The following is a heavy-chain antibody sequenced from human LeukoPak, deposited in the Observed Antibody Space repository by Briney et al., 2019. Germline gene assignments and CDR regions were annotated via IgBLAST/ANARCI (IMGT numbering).Heavy chain of an antibody. CDR2: VSWNGGTI. CDR3: VKARQGTAAQIDY. CDR1: GFPFDYCP. V-gene: IGHV3-9*01. D-gene: IGHD6-6*01. J-gene: IGHJ4*02. Sequence: GSLSLSCAASGFPFDYCPLDWVRQAPGEGMEWVSGVSWNGGTIVHADSVKGRFNISRDNTKNSLYLQMNSLTTEDTAFYYCVKARQGTAAQIDYWGQGTLVTVSS.